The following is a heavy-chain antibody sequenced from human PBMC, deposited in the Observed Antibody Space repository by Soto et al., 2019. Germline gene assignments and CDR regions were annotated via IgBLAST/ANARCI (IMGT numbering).Heavy chain of an antibody. CDR1: GGSFGSVA. J-gene: IGHJ6*02. CDR3: ANMRMAVGGTAPYSYDVDV. Sequence: QVHLAQSGAEVKKPGSSVKVSCKASGGSFGSVAFNWVRQAPGQGLEWMGGIIPIFGAPRYAQRFQGRVTLSADKSTTTVFMELKSLRSDDTAVNYCANMRMAVGGTAPYSYDVDVWGQGTTVIVSS. CDR2: IIPIFGAP. D-gene: IGHD6-19*01. V-gene: IGHV1-69*06.